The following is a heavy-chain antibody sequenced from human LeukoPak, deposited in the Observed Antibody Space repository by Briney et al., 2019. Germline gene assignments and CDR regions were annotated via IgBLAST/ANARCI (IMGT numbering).Heavy chain of an antibody. Sequence: SETLSLTCAVYGGSFSGYYWSWIRQPAGKGLEWIGRIYRSGSTNYNPSLKSRVTMSVDTSKNQFSLKLNSVTAADTAVYYCAREYGDFDYWGQGTLVTVSS. CDR3: AREYGDFDY. V-gene: IGHV4-4*07. D-gene: IGHD4-17*01. CDR2: IYRSGST. CDR1: GGSFSGYY. J-gene: IGHJ4*02.